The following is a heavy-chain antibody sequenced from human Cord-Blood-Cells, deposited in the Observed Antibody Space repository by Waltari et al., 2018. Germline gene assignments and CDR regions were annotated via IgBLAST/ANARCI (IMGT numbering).Heavy chain of an antibody. J-gene: IGHJ6*02. CDR2: ISYDGSNK. V-gene: IGHV3-30-3*01. CDR1: GFTFRSYA. CDR3: VAYYYGMDV. Sequence: GFTFRSYAMHWVRQAPGKGLEWVAVISYDGSNKYYADSVKGRFTISRDNSKNTLYLQMNSLRAEDTAVYYCVAYYYGMDVWGQGTTVTVSS.